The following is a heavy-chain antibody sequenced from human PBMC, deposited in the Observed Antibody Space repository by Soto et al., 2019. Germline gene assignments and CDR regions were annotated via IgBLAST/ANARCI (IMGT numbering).Heavy chain of an antibody. CDR1: GFTFSSYW. V-gene: IGHV3-7*04. Sequence: GGSLRLSCTASGFTFSSYWVNWVRQAPGKGLEWVANIKQDGSEKNYVDPVKGRFTISRDNAKNSLYLQMNSLRAEDTAVYYCARSLHFDYWGQGALVTVSS. D-gene: IGHD3-10*01. CDR3: ARSLHFDY. CDR2: IKQDGSEK. J-gene: IGHJ4*02.